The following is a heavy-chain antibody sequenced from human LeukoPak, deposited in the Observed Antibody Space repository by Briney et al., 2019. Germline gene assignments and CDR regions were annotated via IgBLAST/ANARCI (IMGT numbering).Heavy chain of an antibody. D-gene: IGHD5-12*01. V-gene: IGHV3-69-1*02. J-gene: IGHJ4*02. Sequence: GGSLRLSCAASGFFFSNFWMSWVRQAPGKGLEWVSYISTSGTTYYADSVEGRFTISRDNAKNSLYLQMHSLRAEDTAVYYCARAGSHRNSGYDYWGQGTLVTVSS. CDR3: ARAGSHRNSGYDY. CDR2: ISTSGTT. CDR1: GFFFSNFW.